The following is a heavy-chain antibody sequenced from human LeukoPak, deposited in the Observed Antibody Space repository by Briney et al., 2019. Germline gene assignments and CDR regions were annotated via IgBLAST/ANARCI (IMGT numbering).Heavy chain of an antibody. V-gene: IGHV4-34*01. CDR3: ARGVVLMVYASFDF. J-gene: IGHJ4*02. CDR2: INHSGST. CDR1: GGSFSGYY. D-gene: IGHD2-8*01. Sequence: SETLSLTCAVYGGSFSGYYWSWIRQPPGKGLGWIGEINHSGSTNYNPSLKSRVTLSVDTSKNEFSLTLKSVTAADTAVYYCARGVVLMVYASFDFWGQGTPATVSS.